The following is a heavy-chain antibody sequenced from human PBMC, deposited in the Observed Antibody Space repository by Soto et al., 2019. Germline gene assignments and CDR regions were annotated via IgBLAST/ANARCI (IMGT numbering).Heavy chain of an antibody. CDR3: ARDPSSYYYDSSGLPLYYYYYCMDV. CDR1: GGSISSYY. CDR2: IYYSGST. J-gene: IGHJ6*02. D-gene: IGHD3-22*01. Sequence: PSETLSLTCTVSGGSISSYYWSWIRQPPGKGLEWIGYIYYSGSTNYNPSLKSRVTISVDTSKNQFSLKLSSVTAADTAVYYCARDPSSYYYDSSGLPLYYYYYCMDVWGQGTTVTVSS. V-gene: IGHV4-59*01.